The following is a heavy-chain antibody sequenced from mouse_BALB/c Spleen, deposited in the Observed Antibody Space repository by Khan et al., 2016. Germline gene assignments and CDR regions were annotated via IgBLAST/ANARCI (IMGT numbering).Heavy chain of an antibody. CDR2: IRNKANGYTT. J-gene: IGHJ4*01. V-gene: IGHV7-3*02. D-gene: IGHD2-10*02. CDR1: GFTFTDYY. Sequence: EVELVESGGGLVQPGGSLRLSCATSGFTFTDYYMSWVRQPPEKALEWLGFIRNKANGYTTEYSASVMGRFTISRDNSQSILYLQMNILSAEDSATYDCARDAYGNYGDFHVMDDWGRGTSVTVSS. CDR3: ARDAYGNYGDFHVMDD.